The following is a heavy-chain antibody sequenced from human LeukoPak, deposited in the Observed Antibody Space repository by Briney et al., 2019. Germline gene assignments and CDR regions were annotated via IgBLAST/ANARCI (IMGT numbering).Heavy chain of an antibody. D-gene: IGHD1-26*01. V-gene: IGHV4-39*01. J-gene: IGHJ3*02. CDR2: FHDRAYI. CDR3: ARHVGGAKASDAFDI. CDR1: GGSISSGGYY. Sequence: KPSETLSLTCTVSGGSISSGGYYWVWVRQPPGKGLERFDSFHDRAYIYYTPSLKIRVTMSVDTSENQFSLRLSSVTAADTAMYYCARHVGGAKASDAFDIWGQGTMVTVSS.